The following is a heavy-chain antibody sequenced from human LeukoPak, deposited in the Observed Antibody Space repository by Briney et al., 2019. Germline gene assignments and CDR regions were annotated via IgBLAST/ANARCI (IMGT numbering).Heavy chain of an antibody. CDR2: IIPIFGTA. CDR3: ARDPVVVVPAATTYYYYYYGMDV. D-gene: IGHD2-2*01. J-gene: IGHJ6*02. Sequence: GASVKVSCKASGGTFSSYAISWVRQAPGQGLEWMGGIIPIFGTANYAQKFQGRVTITADESTSTAYMELSSLRSEDTAVYYCARDPVVVVPAATTYYYYYYGMDVWGQGTTVTVSS. V-gene: IGHV1-69*13. CDR1: GGTFSSYA.